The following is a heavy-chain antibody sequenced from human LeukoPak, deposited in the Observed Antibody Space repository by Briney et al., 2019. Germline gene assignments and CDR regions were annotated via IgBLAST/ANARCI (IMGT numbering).Heavy chain of an antibody. CDR3: ARVDWIVGAYLDC. CDR1: GGTFISYA. Sequence: GASVKVSCKASGGTFISYAISWVRQAPGQGLEWMGWISAYNGNTNYAQKLQGRVTMTTDTSTSTAYMELRSLRSDDTAVYYCARVDWIVGAYLDCWGQGTLVTVSS. V-gene: IGHV1-18*01. D-gene: IGHD1-26*01. J-gene: IGHJ4*02. CDR2: ISAYNGNT.